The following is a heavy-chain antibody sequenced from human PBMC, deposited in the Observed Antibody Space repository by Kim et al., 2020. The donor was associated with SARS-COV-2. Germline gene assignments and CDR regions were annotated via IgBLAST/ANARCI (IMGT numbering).Heavy chain of an antibody. CDR1: GFTFSGSA. J-gene: IGHJ5*02. CDR3: TRHSPPFDP. Sequence: GGSLRLSCAASGFTFSGSAMHWVRQASGKGLEWVGRIRSKANSYATAYAASVKGRFTISRDDSKNTAYLQMNSLNTEDTAVYYCTRHSPPFDPWGQGTLVTVSS. CDR2: IRSKANSYAT. V-gene: IGHV3-73*01.